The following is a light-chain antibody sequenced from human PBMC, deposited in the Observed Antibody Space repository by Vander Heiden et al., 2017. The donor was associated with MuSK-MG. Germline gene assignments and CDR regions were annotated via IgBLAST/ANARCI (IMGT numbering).Light chain of an antibody. CDR3: ASWEDSLTGRGV. V-gene: IGLV1-47*01. J-gene: IGLJ2*01. CDR1: NANIGRTF. CDR2: RDN. Sequence: QSVLTQPPSTSGTPGQRVIISCSGSNANIGRTFVFWYKQLPGMAPKLLIYRDNQRHSGVPDRFAGSKSGTSASLAISGLQPEEEADYYCASWEDSLTGRGVFGGGTKVIVL.